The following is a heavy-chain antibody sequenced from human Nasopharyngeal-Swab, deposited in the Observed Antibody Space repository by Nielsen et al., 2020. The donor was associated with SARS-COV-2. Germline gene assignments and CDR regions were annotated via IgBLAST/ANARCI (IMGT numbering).Heavy chain of an antibody. CDR3: ARTGYCSGGSCYSWWFDP. V-gene: IGHV1-18*01. CDR2: ISAYNGNT. D-gene: IGHD2-15*01. Sequence: VRQATGQGLEWMGWISAYNGNTNYAQRLQGRVTMTTDTSTNTAYMEMRSLRSDDTAVYYCARTGYCSGGSCYSWWFDPWGQGTLVTVSS. J-gene: IGHJ5*02.